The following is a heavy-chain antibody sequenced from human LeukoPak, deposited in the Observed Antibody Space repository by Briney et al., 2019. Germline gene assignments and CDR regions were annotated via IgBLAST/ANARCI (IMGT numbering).Heavy chain of an antibody. CDR1: GYTFTSYY. D-gene: IGHD6-6*01. CDR2: INPSGGST. CDR3: ARGGRIAARCFDY. J-gene: IGHJ4*02. Sequence: SVNLSCKAYGYTFTSYYMHWVRQPPGQGIEWMGIINPSGGSTSYAQKFQGRVTMTRNTSISTVYMELSSLRSEDTAVYYCARGGRIAARCFDYWGQGTLVTVSS. V-gene: IGHV1-46*01.